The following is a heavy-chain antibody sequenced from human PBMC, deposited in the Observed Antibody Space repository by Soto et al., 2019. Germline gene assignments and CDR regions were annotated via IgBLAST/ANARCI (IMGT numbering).Heavy chain of an antibody. Sequence: QVQLVESGGGVVQPGRSLRLSCAASGFTFSSYGMHWVRQAPGKGLEWVAVIWYDGSNKYYADSVKGRFTISRANSKNTLYLQMNSLRAEDTAVYYCAREGYSSGWYQGSDYYYGMDVWVQGTTVTVSS. J-gene: IGHJ6*02. CDR1: GFTFSSYG. CDR2: IWYDGSNK. CDR3: AREGYSSGWYQGSDYYYGMDV. V-gene: IGHV3-33*01. D-gene: IGHD6-19*01.